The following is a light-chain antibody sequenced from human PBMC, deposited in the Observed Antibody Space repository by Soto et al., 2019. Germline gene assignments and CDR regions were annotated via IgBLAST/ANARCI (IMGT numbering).Light chain of an antibody. CDR1: QSIFYSSNNKNY. V-gene: IGKV4-1*01. CDR3: QQYFSSPLT. J-gene: IGKJ4*01. Sequence: DIVMTQSPDSLAVSLGERATINCKSSQSIFYSSNNKNYLAWYQQKPGQPPRLLISLASTRESGVPDRFSGSGSVTDFTLSINSLQAEDVAVYYCQQYFSSPLTFGGGTKVEIK. CDR2: LAS.